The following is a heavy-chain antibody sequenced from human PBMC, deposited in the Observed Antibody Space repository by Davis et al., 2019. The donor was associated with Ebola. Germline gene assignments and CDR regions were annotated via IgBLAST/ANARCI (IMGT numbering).Heavy chain of an antibody. D-gene: IGHD3-10*01. Sequence: SETLSLTCAVSGCSISSSNWWRWVRPPPGKGLEWIGEIYHSGSTNYNPSLKSRVTISVDKSKNQFSLKLSSVTAADTAVYYCARVSGSYYTDYFDYWGQGTLVTVSS. CDR1: GCSISSSNW. CDR2: IYHSGST. J-gene: IGHJ4*02. V-gene: IGHV4-4*02. CDR3: ARVSGSYYTDYFDY.